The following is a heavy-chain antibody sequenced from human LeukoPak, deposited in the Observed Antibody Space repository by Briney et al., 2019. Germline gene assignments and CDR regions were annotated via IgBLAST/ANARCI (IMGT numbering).Heavy chain of an antibody. CDR2: ISYDVSDK. CDR3: AKGVVAATNAAYYGMDV. CDR1: GFTFRNYG. J-gene: IGHJ6*02. Sequence: RRSLRLSCAASGFTFRNYGMHRVRQAPGKVLEWVAVISYDVSDKYYADSVKGRFTISRDNSKNTLYLQMNSLRPEDTAVYYCAKGVVAATNAAYYGMDVWGQGTTVTVSS. D-gene: IGHD2-15*01. V-gene: IGHV3-30*18.